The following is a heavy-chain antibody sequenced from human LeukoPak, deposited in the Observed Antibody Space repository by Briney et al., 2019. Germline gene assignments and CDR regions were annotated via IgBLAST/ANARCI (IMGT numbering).Heavy chain of an antibody. CDR3: ARQSWSGYSYYYYYMDV. V-gene: IGHV4-39*01. D-gene: IGHD1-14*01. CDR1: VGSISSSSYY. Sequence: SETLSLTCIVSVGSISSSSYYLGLIRQPPGKGLEWIGSSYYTGSTYYNPSLKSRVTISVDTAPNPFSLTPSSVTSADTAVYYCARQSWSGYSYYYYYMDVWGKGTTVTVSS. J-gene: IGHJ6*03. CDR2: SYYTGST.